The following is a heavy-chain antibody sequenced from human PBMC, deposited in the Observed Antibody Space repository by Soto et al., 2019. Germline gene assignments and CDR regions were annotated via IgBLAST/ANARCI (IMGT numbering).Heavy chain of an antibody. Sequence: QVQLVESGGGVVQPGRSLTLSCVAAGFTLSHYGMHLVRQAPGKGLEGLAVIWYDGTTTYSAASVKGRFSISRDNSTKASVLQLSYQRAEDRAAYYCARNVRSSGSARELDTWGQGTLVTVSS. CDR2: IWYDGTTT. CDR1: GFTLSHYG. D-gene: IGHD4-17*01. V-gene: IGHV3-33*02. CDR3: ARNVRSSGSARELDT. J-gene: IGHJ5*02.